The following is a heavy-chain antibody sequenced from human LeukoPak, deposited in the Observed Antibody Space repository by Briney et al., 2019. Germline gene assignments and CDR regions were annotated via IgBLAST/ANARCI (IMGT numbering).Heavy chain of an antibody. CDR1: GGSISSGSYY. D-gene: IGHD3-10*01. Sequence: SETLSLTCTVSGGSISSGSYYWSWIRQPAGKGLEWIVRIYTSGSTNYNPSLKSRVTISVDTSKNQFSLKLSSVTAADTAVYYCARGDTMVRGDPFDYWGQGTLVTVSS. CDR2: IYTSGST. J-gene: IGHJ4*02. CDR3: ARGDTMVRGDPFDY. V-gene: IGHV4-61*02.